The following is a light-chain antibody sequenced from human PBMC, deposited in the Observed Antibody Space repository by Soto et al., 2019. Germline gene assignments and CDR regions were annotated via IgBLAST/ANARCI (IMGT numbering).Light chain of an antibody. CDR3: QQSYRTPHT. J-gene: IGKJ2*01. Sequence: DIQMTKFPSSLSASVVDRVTITCRASQGVRAYLLWYQQRQGRAPRLLIYSASSLVSGVPSRVSGSGSGTNFTLTIRRLQPEDFAIYYCQQSYRTPHTFGQGTRLETK. V-gene: IGKV1-39*01. CDR1: QGVRAY. CDR2: SAS.